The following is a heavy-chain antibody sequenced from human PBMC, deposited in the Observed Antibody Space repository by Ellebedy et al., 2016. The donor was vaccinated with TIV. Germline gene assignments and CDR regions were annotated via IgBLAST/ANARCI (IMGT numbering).Heavy chain of an antibody. CDR3: ARRYCTISRCFAASWASLDM. CDR1: GFTFSSFS. V-gene: IGHV3-30*04. J-gene: IGHJ3*02. Sequence: PGGSLRLSCAASGFTFSSFSTHWVRQAPGKGLEWVALVSNDGNNKYYADSVTGRFTISRDNAKNSLYLQMNSLTVEDTAVYYCARRYCTISRCFAASWASLDMWGQGTMVTVSS. D-gene: IGHD2-2*01. CDR2: VSNDGNNK.